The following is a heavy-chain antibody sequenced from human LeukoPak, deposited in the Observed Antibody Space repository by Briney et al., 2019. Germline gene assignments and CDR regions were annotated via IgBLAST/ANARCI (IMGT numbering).Heavy chain of an antibody. CDR2: INHSGST. CDR1: GGSMSSGSSY. V-gene: IGHV4-39*01. J-gene: IGHJ3*02. CDR3: ARHNEKLRFLEWQKGNDAFDI. Sequence: PSETLSLTCTVSGGSMSSGSSYWGWIRQPPGKGLEWIGEINHSGSTNYNPSLKSRVTISVDTSKNQFSLKLSSVTAADTAVYYCARHNEKLRFLEWQKGNDAFDIWGQGTMVTVSS. D-gene: IGHD3-3*01.